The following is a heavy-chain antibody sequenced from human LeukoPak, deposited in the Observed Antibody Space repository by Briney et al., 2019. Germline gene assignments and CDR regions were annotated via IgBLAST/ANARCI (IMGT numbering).Heavy chain of an antibody. D-gene: IGHD2-2*01. CDR1: GYTFSNYG. Sequence: ASVKVSCKASGYTFSNYGISWVRQAPGQGLEWMGRINPYNDYTNYAQKLQGRVTMTTDTSTSTGYMELRSLRSDDTAVYYCARWYCSSTSCYAGAFDMWGQGTMVTVSS. V-gene: IGHV1-18*04. CDR3: ARWYCSSTSCYAGAFDM. J-gene: IGHJ3*02. CDR2: INPYNDYT.